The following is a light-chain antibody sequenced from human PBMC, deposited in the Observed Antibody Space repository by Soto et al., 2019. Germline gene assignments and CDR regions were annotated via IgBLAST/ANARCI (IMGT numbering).Light chain of an antibody. V-gene: IGKV1-8*01. CDR3: QHYYSYPPT. CDR2: PAS. J-gene: IGKJ2*01. Sequence: RRPQSPSYFSAFPGDRATITCRGSQGFRSILAWYQQKPGNAPKLLIYPASTLQSGVPSRFSGSGSGTDFTLTISCLQSEDFATYYCQHYYSYPPTFGQGTKLEIK. CDR1: QGFRSI.